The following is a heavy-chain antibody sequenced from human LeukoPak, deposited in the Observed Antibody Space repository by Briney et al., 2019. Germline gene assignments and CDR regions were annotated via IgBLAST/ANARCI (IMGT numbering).Heavy chain of an antibody. V-gene: IGHV3-20*04. Sequence: GGSLRLSCAASGFTFDDYGMSWVRQAPGKGLEWVSGINWNGGSTGYADSVKGRFTISRDNAKNSLYLQMNSLRAEDTALYYCARASGYSSSWYGSVYWGQGTLVTVSS. CDR2: INWNGGST. J-gene: IGHJ4*02. D-gene: IGHD6-13*01. CDR3: ARASGYSSSWYGSVY. CDR1: GFTFDDYG.